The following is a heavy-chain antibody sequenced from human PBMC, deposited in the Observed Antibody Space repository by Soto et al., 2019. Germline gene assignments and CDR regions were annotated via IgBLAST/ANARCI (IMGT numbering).Heavy chain of an antibody. Sequence: EVQLVQSGAEVKKPGESLEISCKGSGYSFTSYWIGWVRQMPGKGLEWMGIIYPGDSDTRYSPSFQGQVTISADKSISTAYLQWSSLKASDTAMYYCARLPLVDCGGDCYPDYWGQGTLVTVSS. V-gene: IGHV5-51*01. CDR1: GYSFTSYW. CDR3: ARLPLVDCGGDCYPDY. CDR2: IYPGDSDT. D-gene: IGHD2-21*02. J-gene: IGHJ4*02.